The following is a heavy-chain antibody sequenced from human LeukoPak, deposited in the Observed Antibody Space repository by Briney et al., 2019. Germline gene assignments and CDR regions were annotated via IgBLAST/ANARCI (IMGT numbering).Heavy chain of an antibody. CDR2: MNPNSANT. V-gene: IGHV1-8*03. D-gene: IGHD2-21*02. CDR3: ARGNRGVILTAMRGNWFDA. Sequence: GASVKVSCKASGYTFINYDINWVRQAPGQGLEWMGWMNPNSANTGYAQKFQGRVTITRNTSIGTAFMELSSLGSEDTAVYYCARGNRGVILTAMRGNWFDAWGQETLVTVSS. CDR1: GYTFINYD. J-gene: IGHJ5*02.